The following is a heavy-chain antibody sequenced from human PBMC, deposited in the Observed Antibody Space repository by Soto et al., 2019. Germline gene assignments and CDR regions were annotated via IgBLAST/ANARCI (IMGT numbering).Heavy chain of an antibody. CDR1: GDSITSDKW. CDR3: ARGETQQLRDL. V-gene: IGHV4-4*02. J-gene: IGHJ4*02. Sequence: SETLSLTCAVSGDSITSDKWWSWIRQPPGKGLQWIGEIYHSGSTKYNPSLKSRVIISVDKSKNQFSLKLSSVTAADTAVDYYARGETQQLRDLWGQGSLVTVSS. CDR2: IYHSGST. D-gene: IGHD6-13*01.